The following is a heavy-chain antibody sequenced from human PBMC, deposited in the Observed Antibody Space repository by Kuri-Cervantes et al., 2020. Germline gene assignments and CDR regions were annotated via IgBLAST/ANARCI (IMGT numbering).Heavy chain of an antibody. CDR3: ARDIRARAEWYFDL. CDR1: GFTFSSYS. V-gene: IGHV3-21*04. CDR2: ISSSSSYI. J-gene: IGHJ2*01. Sequence: GGSLRLSCAASGFTFSSYSMNWVRQAPGKGLEWVSSISSSSSYIYYADSVKGRFTISRDNAKNSLYLQMNSLRAEDTAVYYCARDIRARAEWYFDLWGRGTLVTVSS.